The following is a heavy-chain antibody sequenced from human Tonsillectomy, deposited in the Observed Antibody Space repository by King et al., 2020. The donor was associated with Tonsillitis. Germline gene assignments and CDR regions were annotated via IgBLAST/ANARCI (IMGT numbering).Heavy chain of an antibody. CDR1: GYSISSNYY. CDR3: ARGGGDSLERLFDP. V-gene: IGHV4-38-2*02. D-gene: IGHD4-17*01. Sequence: QLQESGPGLVKPSETLSLTCTVSGYSISSNYYWGWLRQPPGKGLEWIGSIYHSGSTYYNPSLKSRVTISVDTSKSQFSLDLSSVTAADTALYYCARGGGDSLERLFDPWGQGTLVTVSS. J-gene: IGHJ5*02. CDR2: IYHSGST.